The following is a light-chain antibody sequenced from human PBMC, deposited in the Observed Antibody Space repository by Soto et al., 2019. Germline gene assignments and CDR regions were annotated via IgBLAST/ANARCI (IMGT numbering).Light chain of an antibody. J-gene: IGKJ5*01. CDR2: AAS. CDR1: QGISSY. CDR3: QQLNSYPFT. V-gene: IGKV1-9*01. Sequence: TQSPSFLSASIGDRVTITCRASQGISSYLAWYQQKPGKAPKFLIYAASTLQSGVPSRFRGSESGTEFTLTISSLQPEDFATYYCQQLNSYPFTFGQGTRLEIK.